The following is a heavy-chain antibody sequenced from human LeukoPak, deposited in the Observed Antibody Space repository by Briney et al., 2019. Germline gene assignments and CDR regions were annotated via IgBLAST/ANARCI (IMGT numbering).Heavy chain of an antibody. CDR2: ISWNSGII. V-gene: IGHV3-48*01. J-gene: IGHJ4*02. CDR1: GFTFSSYS. Sequence: PGGSLRLSCAASGFTFSSYSMNWVRQAPGKGLEWVSGISWNSGIIGYADSVKGRFTTSRDNSKNTLYLQINSLRAEDTAVYYCARDQWLVPRGPFDYWGQGTLVTVSS. D-gene: IGHD6-19*01. CDR3: ARDQWLVPRGPFDY.